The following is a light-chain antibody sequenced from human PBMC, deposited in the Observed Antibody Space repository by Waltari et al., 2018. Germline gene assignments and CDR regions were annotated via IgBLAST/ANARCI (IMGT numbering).Light chain of an antibody. CDR3: QVWDANTDPGV. J-gene: IGLJ1*01. Sequence: SYVLSQPPSVSVAPGETARITCRGNNIERKSVHWYRQRPGQAPVVVLSYDNDRAAGIPERFSGSNSGNTATLTISRVEAGDEADYYCQVWDANTDPGVFGTGTEVTVL. CDR1: NIERKS. CDR2: YDN. V-gene: IGLV3-21*01.